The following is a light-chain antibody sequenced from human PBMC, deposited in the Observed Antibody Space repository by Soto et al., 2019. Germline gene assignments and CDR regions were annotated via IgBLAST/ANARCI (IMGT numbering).Light chain of an antibody. CDR3: QQYNNWPLT. V-gene: IGKV3-15*01. Sequence: EIVMTQSPATLSVSPGERATLSCRASQSVSSNLAWYQQKPGQAPRLLIYDASTRATGIPARFSGSGSGTDFTLTINKLEPEDFAVYYCQQYNNWPLTFGGGTKVDI. J-gene: IGKJ4*01. CDR1: QSVSSN. CDR2: DAS.